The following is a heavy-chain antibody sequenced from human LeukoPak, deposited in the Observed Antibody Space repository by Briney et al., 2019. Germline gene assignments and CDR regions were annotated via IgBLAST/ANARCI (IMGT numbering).Heavy chain of an antibody. CDR1: RYTFTSYD. D-gene: IGHD6-6*01. CDR3: ARASHYYYYYYMDV. Sequence: GASVKVSCKASRYTFTSYDINWVRQATGQGLEWMGWMNPNSGNTGYAQKFQGRVTMTRNTSISTAYMELSSLRSEDTAVYYCARASHYYYYYYMDVWGKGTTVTVSS. J-gene: IGHJ6*03. CDR2: MNPNSGNT. V-gene: IGHV1-8*01.